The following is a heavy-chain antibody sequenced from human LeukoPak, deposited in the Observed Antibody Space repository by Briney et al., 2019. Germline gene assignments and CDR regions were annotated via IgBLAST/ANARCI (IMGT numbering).Heavy chain of an antibody. Sequence: ASVKVSCEASGYTFTGYYMHWVRQAPGQGLEWMGRINPNSGGTNYAQKFQGRVTMTRDTSISTAYMELSRLRSDDTAVYYCARGESSSSDYYYYYMDVWGKGTTVTVSS. CDR2: INPNSGGT. J-gene: IGHJ6*03. D-gene: IGHD6-6*01. V-gene: IGHV1-2*06. CDR1: GYTFTGYY. CDR3: ARGESSSSDYYYYYMDV.